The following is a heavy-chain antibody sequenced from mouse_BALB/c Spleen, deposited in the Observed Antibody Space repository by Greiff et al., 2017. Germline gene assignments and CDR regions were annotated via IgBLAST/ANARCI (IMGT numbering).Heavy chain of an antibody. Sequence: DVKLQESGPGLVKPSQSLSLTCTVTGYSITSDYAWYWIRQFPGNKLGWMGYIRYSGSTSYNPSLKSRISITRDTSKNQFFLQLNSVTTEDTATYYCSRARVCYGYGNYYAIDYWGQGTSVTVSS. J-gene: IGHJ4*01. CDR2: IRYSGST. V-gene: IGHV3-2*02. CDR3: SRARVCYGYGNYYAIDY. CDR1: GYSITSDYA. D-gene: IGHD1-2*01.